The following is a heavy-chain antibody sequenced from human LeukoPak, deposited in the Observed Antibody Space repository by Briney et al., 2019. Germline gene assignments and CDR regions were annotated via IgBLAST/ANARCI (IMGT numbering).Heavy chain of an antibody. CDR3: ARMDGYNRIFGC. CDR1: GGTFSSYA. D-gene: IGHD5-24*01. J-gene: IGHJ4*02. CDR2: IIPIFGTA. Sequence: SVKVSCKASGGTFSSYAISWVRQAPGQGLEWMGGIIPIFGTANYAQKFQGRVTITTDESTSTAYMELSSLRSEDTAVYYCARMDGYNRIFGCWGQGTLVTVSS. V-gene: IGHV1-69*05.